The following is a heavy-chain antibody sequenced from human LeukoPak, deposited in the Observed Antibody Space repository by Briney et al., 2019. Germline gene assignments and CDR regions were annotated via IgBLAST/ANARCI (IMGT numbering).Heavy chain of an antibody. J-gene: IGHJ4*02. CDR2: VYYGGST. D-gene: IGHD3-10*01. Sequence: PSETLSLTCSVSRGSFSSYYWSWIRQPPGKGLEWIGYVYYGGSTNYNPSLRSRVTMSLDTSKNQFSLSLSSVTAADTAVYYCAGAYFYASGIGYWGQGTLVTVSS. CDR3: AGAYFYASGIGY. CDR1: RGSFSSYY. V-gene: IGHV4-59*01.